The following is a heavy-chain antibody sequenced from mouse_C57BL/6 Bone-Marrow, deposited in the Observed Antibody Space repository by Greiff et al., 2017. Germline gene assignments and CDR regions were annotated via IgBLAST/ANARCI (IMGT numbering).Heavy chain of an antibody. CDR1: GYTFTSYW. D-gene: IGHD2-2*01. J-gene: IGHJ2*01. CDR3: ARQGVTTDFDY. Sequence: QVQLQQPGAELVMPGASVKLSCKASGYTFTSYWMHWVKQRPGQGLEWIGEIDPSDSYTNYTQKFKGKSTLTVDKSSSTAYMQLSSLTSEDSAVYYCARQGVTTDFDYWGQGTTLTVSS. CDR2: IDPSDSYT. V-gene: IGHV1-69*01.